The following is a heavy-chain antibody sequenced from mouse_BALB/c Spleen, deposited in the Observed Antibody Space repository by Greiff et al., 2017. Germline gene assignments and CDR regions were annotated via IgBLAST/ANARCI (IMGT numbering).Heavy chain of an antibody. CDR2: IYPGSGNT. Sequence: VQLQQSGAELARPGASVKLSCKASGYTFTDYYINWVKQRTGQGLEWIGEIYPGSGNTYYNEKFKGKATLTADKSSSTAYMQLSSLTSEDSAVYFCARYYRYDVRAMDYWGQGTSVTVSS. V-gene: IGHV1-77*01. J-gene: IGHJ4*01. CDR1: GYTFTDYY. CDR3: ARYYRYDVRAMDY. D-gene: IGHD2-14*01.